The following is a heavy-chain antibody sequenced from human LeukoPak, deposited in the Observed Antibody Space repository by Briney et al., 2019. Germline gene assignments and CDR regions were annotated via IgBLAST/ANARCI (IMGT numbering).Heavy chain of an antibody. V-gene: IGHV3-30-3*02. CDR3: AKATTFWSGPSSGAFDI. CDR1: GFTFSSYA. J-gene: IGHJ3*02. CDR2: ISYDGSNK. Sequence: GGSLRLSCAASGFTFSSYAMHWVRQAPGKGLEWVAVISYDGSNKYYADSVKGRFTISRDNSKTTLYLQMNSLRAEDTAVYYCAKATTFWSGPSSGAFDIWGQGTMVTVSS. D-gene: IGHD3-3*01.